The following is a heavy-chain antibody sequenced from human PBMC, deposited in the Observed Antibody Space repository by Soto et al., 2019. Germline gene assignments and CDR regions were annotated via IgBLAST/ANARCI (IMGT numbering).Heavy chain of an antibody. CDR3: ARGGFGGSGYYRY. CDR2: ISYDGSNK. CDR1: GFTFSSYG. D-gene: IGHD3-22*01. J-gene: IGHJ4*02. Sequence: QVQLVESGGGVVQPGRSLRLSCAASGFTFSSYGMHWVRQAPGKGLEWVAVISYDGSNKYYVDSVKGRFTISRDNAKNSLYLQMNSLRAEDTAVYYCARGGFGGSGYYRYWGQGTLVTVSS. V-gene: IGHV3-30*03.